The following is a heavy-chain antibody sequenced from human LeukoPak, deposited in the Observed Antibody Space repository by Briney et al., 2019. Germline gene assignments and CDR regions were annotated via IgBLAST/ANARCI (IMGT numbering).Heavy chain of an antibody. D-gene: IGHD1-26*01. CDR1: AFTLSSFG. J-gene: IGHJ4*02. CDR2: ISYDGSDK. Sequence: GGSLRLSCAASAFTLSSFGMHWVRQAPGRGLEWVAVISYDGSDKYYADSVKGRFSISRDNSKNTLYLQMNSLRPEDTAVYYCARDITGSYSFDYCGQGTLVTVSS. CDR3: ARDITGSYSFDY. V-gene: IGHV3-30-3*01.